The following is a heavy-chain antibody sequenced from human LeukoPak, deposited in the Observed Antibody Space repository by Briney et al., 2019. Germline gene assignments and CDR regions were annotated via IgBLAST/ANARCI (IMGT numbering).Heavy chain of an antibody. J-gene: IGHJ4*02. D-gene: IGHD1-14*01. CDR2: IKEDGSEM. CDR3: ARDPYRDAPDYFDY. CDR1: GFTFSSYA. Sequence: GGSLRLSCAASGFTFSSYAMSWVRQAPGKGLEWVANIKEDGSEMQYVDSVRGRFTISRDSSKNTLYLQMNSLRPEDTAVYYCARDPYRDAPDYFDYWGQGTWSPSPQ. V-gene: IGHV3-7*01.